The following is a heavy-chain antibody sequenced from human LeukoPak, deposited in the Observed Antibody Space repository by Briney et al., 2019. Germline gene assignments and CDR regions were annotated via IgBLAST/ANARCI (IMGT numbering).Heavy chain of an antibody. CDR1: GGSISSSSYY. Sequence: SETLSLTCTVSGGSISSSSYYWGWIRQPPGKGLEWIGSIYYSGSTYYNPSLKSRVTISVDTSKNQFSLKLSSVTAADTAVYYCARGGDYDILTGYYKLDYWGQGTLVTVSS. CDR3: ARGGDYDILTGYYKLDY. V-gene: IGHV4-39*07. J-gene: IGHJ4*02. D-gene: IGHD3-9*01. CDR2: IYYSGST.